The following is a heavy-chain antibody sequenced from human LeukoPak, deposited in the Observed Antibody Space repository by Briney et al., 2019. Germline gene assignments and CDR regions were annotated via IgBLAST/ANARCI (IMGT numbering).Heavy chain of an antibody. J-gene: IGHJ4*02. CDR3: AKDADTANPDY. Sequence: GGSLRLSCAASGFTFDDYAMYWVRQAPGKGLEWVSLIIGDGGSTYSADSVKGRFTISRDNSKNSLYLQMNSLRSEDTALYYCAKDADTANPDYWGQGTLVTVSS. CDR2: IIGDGGST. CDR1: GFTFDDYA. V-gene: IGHV3-43*02. D-gene: IGHD5-18*01.